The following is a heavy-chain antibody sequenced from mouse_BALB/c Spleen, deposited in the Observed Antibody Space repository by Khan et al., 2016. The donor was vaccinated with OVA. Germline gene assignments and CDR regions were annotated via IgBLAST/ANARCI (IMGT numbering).Heavy chain of an antibody. CDR1: GFTFNSYG. V-gene: IGHV5-17*02. D-gene: IGHD1-1*01. Sequence: EVELVESGGGLVQPGRSQKLSCAASGFTFNSYGMHWVRQAPEKGLEWVAYISGDSHTIYYADTVKGRFTISRDNPKNTLFLQMTSLMSEDTAMYYCATSNFYGYYFDYWGPGTTLTVS. CDR2: ISGDSHTI. CDR3: ATSNFYGYYFDY. J-gene: IGHJ2*01.